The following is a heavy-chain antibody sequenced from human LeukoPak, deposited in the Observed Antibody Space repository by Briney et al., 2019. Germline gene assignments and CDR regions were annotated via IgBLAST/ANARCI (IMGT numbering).Heavy chain of an antibody. D-gene: IGHD1-26*01. CDR2: IYYSGST. V-gene: IGHV4-59*01. CDR1: GGSISSYY. J-gene: IGHJ4*02. Sequence: SETLSLTCTVSGGSISSYYWSWIRQPPGKGLEWIGYIYYSGSTNYNPSLKSRVTISVDTSKNQFSLKLSSVTAADTAVYYCARSRGVGATDYWGQGTLVTVSS. CDR3: ARSRGVGATDY.